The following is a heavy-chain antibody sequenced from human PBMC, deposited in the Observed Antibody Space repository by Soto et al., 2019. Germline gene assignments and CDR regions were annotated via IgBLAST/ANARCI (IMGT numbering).Heavy chain of an antibody. CDR3: ARGSGSGSYLPYYYYYGMDV. CDR1: GGSISSYY. V-gene: IGHV4-59*01. CDR2: IYYSGST. Sequence: SETLSLTCTVSGGSISSYYWSWIRQPPGKGLEWIGYIYYSGSTNYNPSLKSRVTISVDTSKNQFSLKLSSVTAADTAVYYCARGSGSGSYLPYYYYYGMDVWGQGTTVT. J-gene: IGHJ6*02. D-gene: IGHD3-10*01.